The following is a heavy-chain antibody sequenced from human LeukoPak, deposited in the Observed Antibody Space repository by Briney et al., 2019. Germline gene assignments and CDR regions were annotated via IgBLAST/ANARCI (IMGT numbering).Heavy chain of an antibody. Sequence: ASVKVSCKASGGTFSSYAISWVRQAPGQGLEWMGRINPNSGGTNYAQKFQGRVTMTRDTSISTAYMELSRLRSDDTAVYYCARDPSTYYDIWYYYYGMDVWGQGTTVTVSS. J-gene: IGHJ6*02. V-gene: IGHV1-2*06. CDR1: GGTFSSYA. D-gene: IGHD3-9*01. CDR2: INPNSGGT. CDR3: ARDPSTYYDIWYYYYGMDV.